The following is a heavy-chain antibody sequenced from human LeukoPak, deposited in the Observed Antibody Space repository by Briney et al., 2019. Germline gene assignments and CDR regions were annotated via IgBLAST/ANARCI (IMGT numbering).Heavy chain of an antibody. CDR2: IYYSGST. D-gene: IGHD3-10*01. J-gene: IGHJ6*02. V-gene: IGHV4-39*07. CDR3: ARDDLWFGEDYYYYGMDV. Sequence: PSETLSLTCTVSGGSISSSSYYWGWLRQPPGKGLEWIGSIYYSGSTYYNPSLKSRVTISVDTSKNQFSLKLSSVTAADTAVYYCARDDLWFGEDYYYYGMDVWGQGTTVTVSS. CDR1: GGSISSSSYY.